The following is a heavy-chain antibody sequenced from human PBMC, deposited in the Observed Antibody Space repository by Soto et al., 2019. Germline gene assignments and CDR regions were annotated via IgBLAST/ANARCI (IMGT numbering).Heavy chain of an antibody. CDR1: GFTVSSNY. CDR2: IYSGGST. CDR3: ARTKVRNATPPEDIVVVPVIFDY. Sequence: GGSLRLSCAASGFTVSSNYMSWVRQAPGKGLEWVSVIYSGGSTYYADSVKGRFTISRDNSKNTLYLQMNSLRAEDTAVYYCARTKVRNATPPEDIVVVPVIFDYWGQGTLVTVSS. V-gene: IGHV3-66*01. J-gene: IGHJ4*02. D-gene: IGHD2-2*01.